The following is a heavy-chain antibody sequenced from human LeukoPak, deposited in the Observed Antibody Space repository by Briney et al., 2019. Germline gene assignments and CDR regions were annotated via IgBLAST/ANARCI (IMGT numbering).Heavy chain of an antibody. CDR3: ARDYNDRFDY. CDR1: GFTFSTYW. J-gene: IGHJ4*02. CDR2: IKEDGSQK. V-gene: IGHV3-7*04. D-gene: IGHD1-1*01. Sequence: GGSLRLSCAASGFTFSTYWMSWVRQAPGTGLEWVANIKEDGSQKYYVDSVKGRFTISRDNAKNSLYLQLNSLRAEDTAVYFCARDYNDRFDYWGQGTLVTVSS.